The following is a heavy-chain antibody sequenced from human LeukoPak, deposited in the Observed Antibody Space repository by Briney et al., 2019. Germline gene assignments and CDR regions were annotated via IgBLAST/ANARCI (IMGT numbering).Heavy chain of an antibody. Sequence: SQTLSLTCTVSGGSISSGGYYWSWIRQAPGKGLEWIGYIYHSGSTYYNPSLKSRVTISVDRSKNQFSLKLSSVTAADTAVYYCARVALYSSSWYWGQGTLVTVSS. D-gene: IGHD6-13*01. CDR3: ARVALYSSSWY. V-gene: IGHV4-30-2*01. CDR2: IYHSGST. CDR1: GGSISSGGYY. J-gene: IGHJ4*02.